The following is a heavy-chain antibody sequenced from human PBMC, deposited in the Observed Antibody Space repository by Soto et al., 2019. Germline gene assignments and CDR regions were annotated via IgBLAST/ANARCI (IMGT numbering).Heavy chain of an antibody. CDR1: GFTFNTNW. CDR3: ARDRPQYGGHSNWFDP. J-gene: IGHJ5*02. D-gene: IGHD5-12*01. Sequence: RGSLRLSCAASGFTFNTNWMHWVRQAPGKGLVWVWRMKSESSSTNYSDSEKGRFTISRDNAKNTLYLQMNSLRGEDTAVYYCARDRPQYGGHSNWFDPWGQGTLVTVSS. CDR2: MKSESSST. V-gene: IGHV3-74*01.